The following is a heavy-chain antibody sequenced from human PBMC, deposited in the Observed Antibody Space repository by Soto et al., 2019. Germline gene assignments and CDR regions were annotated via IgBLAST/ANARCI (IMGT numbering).Heavy chain of an antibody. CDR3: AITLFDYGDYMGPPDY. J-gene: IGHJ4*02. CDR1: GFTFSSYG. CDR2: ISYDGSNK. D-gene: IGHD4-17*01. V-gene: IGHV3-30*03. Sequence: QVQLVESGGGVVQPGRSLRLSCAASGFTFSSYGMHWVRQAPGKGLEWVAVISYDGSNKYYADSVKGRFTISRDNSKNTLYLQMNCLRAEDTAVYYCAITLFDYGDYMGPPDYWCQGTLGTVSS.